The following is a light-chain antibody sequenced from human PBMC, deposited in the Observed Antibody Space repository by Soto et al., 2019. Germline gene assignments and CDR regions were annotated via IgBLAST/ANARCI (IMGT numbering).Light chain of an antibody. Sequence: DIPMTQSPSSLSASVGDRVIITCQASQDIRKNLNWYQQKPGKAPKLLIYGVSKLETGVPSRFSGGESGTDFTLTITSLQPEDISTYYCQQYNDLITFGGGTKVEIK. CDR3: QQYNDLIT. CDR1: QDIRKN. J-gene: IGKJ4*01. V-gene: IGKV1-33*01. CDR2: GVS.